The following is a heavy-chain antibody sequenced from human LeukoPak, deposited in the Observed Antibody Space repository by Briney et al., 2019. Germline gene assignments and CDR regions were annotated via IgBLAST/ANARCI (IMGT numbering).Heavy chain of an antibody. J-gene: IGHJ6*03. Sequence: SETLSLTGTVSGGSISSYYWSWIRQPPGKGLEWIGYIYYSGSTNYNPSLKSRVTISVDTSKNQFSLELSSVTAADTAVYYCARGPRYNWNYGWYMDVWGKGTTVTVSS. D-gene: IGHD1-7*01. CDR3: ARGPRYNWNYGWYMDV. CDR1: GGSISSYY. V-gene: IGHV4-59*01. CDR2: IYYSGST.